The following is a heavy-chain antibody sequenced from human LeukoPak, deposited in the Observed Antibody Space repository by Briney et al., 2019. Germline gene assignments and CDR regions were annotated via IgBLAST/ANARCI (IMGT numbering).Heavy chain of an antibody. Sequence: GGSLRLSCAASGFTFSSYWMSWVRQAPGKGLEWVANIKQDGSEKYYVDSVKGRFTISRDNAKNSLYLQMNSLRAEDTAVYYCVYAAAAGTFDYWGQGTLVTVSS. CDR3: VYAAAAGTFDY. V-gene: IGHV3-7*01. CDR2: IKQDGSEK. CDR1: GFTFSSYW. J-gene: IGHJ4*02. D-gene: IGHD6-13*01.